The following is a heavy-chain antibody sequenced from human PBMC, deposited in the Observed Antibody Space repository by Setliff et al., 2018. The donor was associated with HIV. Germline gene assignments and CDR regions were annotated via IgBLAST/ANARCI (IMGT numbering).Heavy chain of an antibody. J-gene: IGHJ3*02. CDR1: GFTFSNYW. CDR3: ASSNDVVVTASVSDAFDI. D-gene: IGHD2-21*02. Sequence: GESLRLSCVASGFTFSNYWMHWVRQAPGKGLVWVSRINTDGSSISHADSVKGRFTISRDNAKNTLFLQMNSLRAEDTAVYYCASSNDVVVTASVSDAFDIWGQGTMVTVSS. CDR2: INTDGSSI. V-gene: IGHV3-74*01.